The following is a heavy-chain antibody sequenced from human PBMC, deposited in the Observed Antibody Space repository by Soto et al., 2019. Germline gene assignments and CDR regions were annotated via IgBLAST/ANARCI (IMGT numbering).Heavy chain of an antibody. CDR3: ARDRSAGYCTNGVCYYFDY. J-gene: IGHJ4*02. V-gene: IGHV1-2*04. Sequence: ASVKVSCKASGYTFTGYYMHWVRQAPGQGFEWMGWINPNSGGTNYAQKFQGWVTMTRDTSISTAYMELSRLRSDDTAVYYCARDRSAGYCTNGVCYYFDYWGQGTLVTVSS. CDR1: GYTFTGYY. D-gene: IGHD2-8*01. CDR2: INPNSGGT.